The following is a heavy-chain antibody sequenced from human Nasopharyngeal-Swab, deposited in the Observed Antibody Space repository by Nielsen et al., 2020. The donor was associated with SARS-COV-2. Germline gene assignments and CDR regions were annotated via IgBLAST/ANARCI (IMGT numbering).Heavy chain of an antibody. V-gene: IGHV4-34*01. J-gene: IGHJ2*01. D-gene: IGHD1-26*01. CDR3: AREGPPAGWYSGSYYQSVKWYFDL. CDR1: GGSFSGYY. Sequence: GSLRLSCAVYGGSFSGYYWSWIRHPPGKGLEWIGEINHSGSTNYNPSLKSRVTISVDTSKNQFSLKLSSVTATDTAVYYCAREGPPAGWYSGSYYQSVKWYFDLWGRGTLVTVSS. CDR2: INHSGST.